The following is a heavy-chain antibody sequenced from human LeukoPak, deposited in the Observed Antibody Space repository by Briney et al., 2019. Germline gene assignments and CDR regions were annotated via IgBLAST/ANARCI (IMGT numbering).Heavy chain of an antibody. CDR2: INHSGST. D-gene: IGHD6-6*01. CDR1: GGSFSGYY. J-gene: IGHJ5*02. V-gene: IGHV4-34*01. Sequence: SETLSLTCTVSGGSFSGYYWSWIRQPPGKGLEWIGEINHSGSTNYNPSLKSRVTISVDTSKNQFSLKLSSVTAADTAVYYCARVTVLYSSSCWFDPWGQGTLVTVSS. CDR3: ARVTVLYSSSCWFDP.